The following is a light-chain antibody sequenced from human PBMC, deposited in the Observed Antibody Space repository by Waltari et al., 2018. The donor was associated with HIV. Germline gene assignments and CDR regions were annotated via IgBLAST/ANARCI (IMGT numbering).Light chain of an antibody. J-gene: IGLJ1*01. CDR1: ALPTQY. CDR2: KDS. CDR3: QSADSSGTYV. Sequence: SYELTQPPSVSVSPGQTARITCAGDALPTQYAYWYQQKPGQAPVLVIYKDSERPSGIPERFSGSSSGTTVTLTISGVQAEDEADYYCQSADSSGTYVFGTGTKVTVL. V-gene: IGLV3-25*03.